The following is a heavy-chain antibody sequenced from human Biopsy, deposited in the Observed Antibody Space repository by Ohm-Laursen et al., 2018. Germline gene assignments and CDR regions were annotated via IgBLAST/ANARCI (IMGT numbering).Heavy chain of an antibody. CDR2: IHHSGST. J-gene: IGHJ6*02. D-gene: IGHD2-15*01. Sequence: SDTLSLTCTVSGVSITAYYWSWIRQPPGKGLECIGNIHHSGSTNYTPSLKSRLTISVDTSKNQFSLKLSPVTAADTAVYYCARMDCSGGSCHYYSYGMDVWGQGTTVTVSS. CDR3: ARMDCSGGSCHYYSYGMDV. CDR1: GVSITAYY. V-gene: IGHV4-4*09.